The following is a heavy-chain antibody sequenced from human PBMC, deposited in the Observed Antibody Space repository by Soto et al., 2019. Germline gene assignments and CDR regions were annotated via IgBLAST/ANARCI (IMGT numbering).Heavy chain of an antibody. V-gene: IGHV3-23*01. CDR1: GFTFSSYA. Sequence: PGGSLRLSCAASGFTFSSYAMSWVRQAPGKGLEWVSAISGSGGSTYYADSVKGRFTISRDNSKNTLYLQMNSRRAEDTAVYYCAKFETGELRFLEWSPDDAFDIWGQGTMVTVSS. J-gene: IGHJ3*02. CDR3: AKFETGELRFLEWSPDDAFDI. CDR2: ISGSGGST. D-gene: IGHD3-3*01.